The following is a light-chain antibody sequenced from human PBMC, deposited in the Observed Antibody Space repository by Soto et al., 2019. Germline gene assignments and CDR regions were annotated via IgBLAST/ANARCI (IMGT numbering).Light chain of an antibody. CDR1: QSVSNS. J-gene: IGKJ2*01. V-gene: IGKV3-15*01. CDR2: ATS. CDR3: QQYNNF. Sequence: ETLLTQSPATLSVSPGETATLSCRASQSVSNSLAWYRQKPGQPPSLLIYATSTRATGVPARFTGSGSGTEFTLTISSLQSEDFAVYYCQQYNNFFGQGTKLEIK.